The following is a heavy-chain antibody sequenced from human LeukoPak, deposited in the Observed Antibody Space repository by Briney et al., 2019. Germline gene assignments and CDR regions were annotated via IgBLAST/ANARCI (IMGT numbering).Heavy chain of an antibody. V-gene: IGHV3-23*01. D-gene: IGHD3-3*01. Sequence: GGSLRLSCAASGFTFSSYAMSWVRQAPGKGLEWVSAISGSGVSTYYADSVKGRFTISRDNSKNTLYLQMNSLRAEDTAVYYCAKRHYDFWSGYQDQMYYFDYWGRGTRVTVSS. J-gene: IGHJ4*02. CDR1: GFTFSSYA. CDR2: ISGSGVST. CDR3: AKRHYDFWSGYQDQMYYFDY.